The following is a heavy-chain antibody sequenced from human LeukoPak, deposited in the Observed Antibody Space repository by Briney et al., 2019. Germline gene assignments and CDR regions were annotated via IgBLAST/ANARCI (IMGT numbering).Heavy chain of an antibody. V-gene: IGHV1-69*04. D-gene: IGHD3-22*01. CDR2: IIPILGIA. Sequence: SVKVSCKASGGTFSSYAISWVRQAPGQGLEWMGRIIPILGIANYAQKFQGRVTITADKSTSTAYMELSSLRSEDTAVYYCARKKYYYDSSGYYGDFDYWGQGTLVTVSS. J-gene: IGHJ4*02. CDR1: GGTFSSYA. CDR3: ARKKYYYDSSGYYGDFDY.